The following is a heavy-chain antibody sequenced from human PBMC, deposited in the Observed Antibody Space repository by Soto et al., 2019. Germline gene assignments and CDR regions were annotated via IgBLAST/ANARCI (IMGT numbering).Heavy chain of an antibody. V-gene: IGHV1-2*04. CDR3: ARDPTSSSSWYYLDY. D-gene: IGHD6-13*01. CDR2: INPNSGGT. Sequence: ASVKVSCKASGYTFTGYYMHWVRQAPGQGLEWMRWINPNSGGTNYAQKFQVWVTMTRDTSISTAYMELSRLRSDDTAVYYCARDPTSSSSWYYLDYWGQGTLVSVSS. CDR1: GYTFTGYY. J-gene: IGHJ4*02.